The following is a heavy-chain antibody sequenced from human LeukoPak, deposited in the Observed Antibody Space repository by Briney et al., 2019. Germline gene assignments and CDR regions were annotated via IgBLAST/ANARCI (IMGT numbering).Heavy chain of an antibody. D-gene: IGHD3-16*01. J-gene: IGHJ4*02. CDR2: LNPSRGTT. CDR3: ARDATRGIGGSYDLDF. Sequence: GASVKVSCKASGYNFSSYYIQWVRQDPGQGLEWMGLLNPSRGTTAYAPKFQGRVTMTRDTSSNTVYMELRGLRSDDTVIYYCARDATRGIGGSYDLDFWGQGSLVTVSS. CDR1: GYNFSSYY. V-gene: IGHV1-46*01.